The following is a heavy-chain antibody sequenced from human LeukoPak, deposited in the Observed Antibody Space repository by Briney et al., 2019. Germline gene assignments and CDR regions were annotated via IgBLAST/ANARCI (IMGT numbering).Heavy chain of an antibody. CDR3: ARDHERSSWYGSSFDY. D-gene: IGHD6-13*01. CDR1: GFTFSSYA. Sequence: GRSLRLSCAASGFTFSSYAMHWVRQAPGKGLEWVAVISYDGSNKYYADSVKGRFTISRDNSKNTLYLQMNSLRAEDTAVYYCARDHERSSWYGSSFDYWGQGTLVTVSS. J-gene: IGHJ4*02. V-gene: IGHV3-30-3*01. CDR2: ISYDGSNK.